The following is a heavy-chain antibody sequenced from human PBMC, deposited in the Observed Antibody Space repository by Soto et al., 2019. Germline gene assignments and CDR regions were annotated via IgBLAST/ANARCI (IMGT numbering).Heavy chain of an antibody. V-gene: IGHV3-33*01. Sequence: QVPLVESGGGVVQPGRSLRLSCVASGFTFSDYGMHWVRQAPGKGLEWVAVIWYDGSDKYYADSVKGRFTISRDNSKNTLYLQMNSLRAEDTAVYYCARGFWSGGYDCWGQGTLVTVSS. D-gene: IGHD3-3*01. CDR1: GFTFSDYG. CDR3: ARGFWSGGYDC. CDR2: IWYDGSDK. J-gene: IGHJ4*02.